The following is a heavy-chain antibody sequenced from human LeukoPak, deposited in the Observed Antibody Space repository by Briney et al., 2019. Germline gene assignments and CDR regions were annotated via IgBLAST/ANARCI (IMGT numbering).Heavy chain of an antibody. D-gene: IGHD2-15*01. CDR2: IYYSGST. CDR1: GGSISSGDYY. V-gene: IGHV4-30-4*01. J-gene: IGHJ4*02. Sequence: SETLSLTCNVSGGSISSGDYYWSWIRQPPGKGLEWIGYIYYSGSTYYNPSLKSRVTISVDTSKNQFSLKLSSVTAADTAVYYCARVSIVVVVADYWGQGTLVTVSS. CDR3: ARVSIVVVVADY.